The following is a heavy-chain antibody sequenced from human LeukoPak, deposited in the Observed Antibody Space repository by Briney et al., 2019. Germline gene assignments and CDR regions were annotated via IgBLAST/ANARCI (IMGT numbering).Heavy chain of an antibody. Sequence: PGGSLRLSCAASGFTFSSYAMNWVRQAPGKGLEWVSAISGSGGSTYYADSVTGRFTISRDNSKNTLYLQMNSLRAEDTAVYYCASPHVQWSSDYYGMDVWGQGTTVTVSS. CDR1: GFTFSSYA. J-gene: IGHJ6*02. D-gene: IGHD6-19*01. CDR2: ISGSGGST. CDR3: ASPHVQWSSDYYGMDV. V-gene: IGHV3-23*01.